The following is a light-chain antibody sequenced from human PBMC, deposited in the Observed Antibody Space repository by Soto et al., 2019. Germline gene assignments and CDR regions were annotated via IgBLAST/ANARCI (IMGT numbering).Light chain of an antibody. J-gene: IGLJ1*01. CDR3: GAWDSSLNVYV. Sequence: QSVLTQPPSVSAAPGQKIIISCSGSRSNLGTYYVSWYHQLPGTAPKVVIYDNSRRPPGIPDRFSGSKSGTSATLAITGLQTGDEGNYSCGAWDSSLNVYVFGGGTKVTVL. V-gene: IGLV1-51*01. CDR1: RSNLGTYY. CDR2: DNS.